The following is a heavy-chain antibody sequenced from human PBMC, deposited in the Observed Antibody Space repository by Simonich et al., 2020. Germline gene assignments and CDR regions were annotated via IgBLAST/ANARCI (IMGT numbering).Heavy chain of an antibody. J-gene: IGHJ4*02. CDR3: AKDMGYCSGGSCYYFDY. V-gene: IGHV3-9*01. CDR2: ISWNSGSI. CDR1: GFTFDDYA. Sequence: EVQLVESGGGLVQPGRSLRLSCAASGFTFDDYAMHWVRQAQGKGLGWVSGISWNSGSIGDADSVKGRFTISRDNAKNSLYLQMNSLRAEDTALYYCAKDMGYCSGGSCYYFDYWGQGTLVTVSS. D-gene: IGHD2-15*01.